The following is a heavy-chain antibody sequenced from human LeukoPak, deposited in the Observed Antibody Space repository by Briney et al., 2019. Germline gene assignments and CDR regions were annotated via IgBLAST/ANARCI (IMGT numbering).Heavy chain of an antibody. J-gene: IGHJ6*04. Sequence: GESLQISCKGSGYSFTSYWISGVRQMPGKGLEWMGRIDPSDSYTNYSPSFQGHVTISADESISTAYLQWSGLKASDTAMYYCARQVEDIVVVVAATPHYGMDVWGKGTTVTVSS. CDR2: IDPSDSYT. CDR1: GYSFTSYW. CDR3: ARQVEDIVVVVAATPHYGMDV. V-gene: IGHV5-10-1*01. D-gene: IGHD2-15*01.